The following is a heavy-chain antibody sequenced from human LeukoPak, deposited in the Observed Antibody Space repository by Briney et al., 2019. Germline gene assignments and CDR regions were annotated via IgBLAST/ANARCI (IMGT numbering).Heavy chain of an antibody. Sequence: GGSLRLSCAASGFTFSSYGMHWVRQAPGKGLEWVAFIRYDGSNKYYADSVKGRFTISRDNSKNTQYLQMNSLRAEDTAVYYCAKSTGSTPTHTLDYWGQGTLVTVSS. CDR3: AKSTGSTPTHTLDY. V-gene: IGHV3-30*02. CDR1: GFTFSSYG. D-gene: IGHD2-21*01. CDR2: IRYDGSNK. J-gene: IGHJ4*02.